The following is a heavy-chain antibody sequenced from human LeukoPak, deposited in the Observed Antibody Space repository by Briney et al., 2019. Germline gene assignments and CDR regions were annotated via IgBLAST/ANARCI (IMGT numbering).Heavy chain of an antibody. CDR2: ITDSGGDT. CDR3: AKGSAAGRPYYFDF. CDR1: GFTFSHYA. V-gene: IGHV3-23*01. Sequence: GGSLRLSCAASGFTFSHYAMGWVRQAPGEGLEWISAITDSGGDTYYADSVKGRFTISRDNSKSTLDLQMNSLRVEDTAVYYCAKGSAAGRPYYFDFWGQGTLVTVSS. J-gene: IGHJ4*02. D-gene: IGHD6-6*01.